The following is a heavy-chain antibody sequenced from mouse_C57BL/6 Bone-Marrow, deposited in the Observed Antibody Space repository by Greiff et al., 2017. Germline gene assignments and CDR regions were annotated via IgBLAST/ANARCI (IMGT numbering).Heavy chain of an antibody. CDR1: GYTFTNYW. Sequence: QVLLQQPGAELVKPGASVKLSCKASGYTFTNYWMHWVKQRPGQGLEWIGMMHPNGGSPDYNEKFKSEATLSVDKSSRTAYMELSSLTSEDSAVYYCARSYDCDDYTMDYWGQGTSVTVSS. D-gene: IGHD2-4*01. CDR3: ARSYDCDDYTMDY. CDR2: MHPNGGSP. J-gene: IGHJ4*01. V-gene: IGHV1-64*01.